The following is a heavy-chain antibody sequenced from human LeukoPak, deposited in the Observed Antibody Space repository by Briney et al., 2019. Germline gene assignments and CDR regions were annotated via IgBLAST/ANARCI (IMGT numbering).Heavy chain of an antibody. CDR2: MNLDGREK. V-gene: IGHV3-7*01. J-gene: IGHJ3*01. CDR1: GFTFSSYG. D-gene: IGHD2-8*01. Sequence: GGSLRLSCAASGFTFSSYGMHWVRQAPGKGLEWVANMNLDGREKYYEDSVRGRFTISRDNAKNSLYLQMNSLRAEGTAVYYCTCDLDRSDGLWGQGTMVTVSS. CDR3: TCDLDRSDGL.